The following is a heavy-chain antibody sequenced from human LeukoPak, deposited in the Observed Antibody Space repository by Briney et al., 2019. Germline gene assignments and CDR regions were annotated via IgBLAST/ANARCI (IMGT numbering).Heavy chain of an antibody. J-gene: IGHJ3*01. CDR1: GFTFSSYS. CDR2: ISSSSSYI. V-gene: IGHV3-21*04. CDR3: ARSSYSSSSSV. Sequence: SGGSLRLSCAASGFTFSSYSMNWVRQAPGKGLEWVSSISSSSSYIYYADSVKGRFTISRDNAENSLYLQINGLRAEDTAVYYCARSSYSSSSSVWGQGTMVTVSS. D-gene: IGHD6-6*01.